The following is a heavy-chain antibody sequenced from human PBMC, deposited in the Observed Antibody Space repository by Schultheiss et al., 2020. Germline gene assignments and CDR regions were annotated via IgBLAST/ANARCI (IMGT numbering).Heavy chain of an antibody. CDR2: ISGSGGST. Sequence: GESLKISCAASGFTFSSYSMNWVRQAPGKGLEWVSAISGSGGSTYYADSVKGRFTISRDNSKNTLYLQMNSLRAEDTAVYYCAREAEGDYCFDYWGQGTLVTVSS. CDR1: GFTFSSYS. J-gene: IGHJ4*02. V-gene: IGHV3-23*01. D-gene: IGHD4-17*01. CDR3: AREAEGDYCFDY.